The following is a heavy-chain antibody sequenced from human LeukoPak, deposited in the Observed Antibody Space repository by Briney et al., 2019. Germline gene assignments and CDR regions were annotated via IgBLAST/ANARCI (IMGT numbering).Heavy chain of an antibody. V-gene: IGHV3-33*01. CDR3: ARASGSYIGFDY. CDR2: IWYDGSNK. CDR1: GFTFSSYG. J-gene: IGHJ4*02. D-gene: IGHD1-26*01. Sequence: PGGSLRLSCAASGFTFSSYGMHWVRQAPGKGLEWVAVIWYDGSNKYYADSVKGRFTISRDNSKNTLYLQMNSLRAEDTAVYYCARASGSYIGFDYWGQGTLVTVSS.